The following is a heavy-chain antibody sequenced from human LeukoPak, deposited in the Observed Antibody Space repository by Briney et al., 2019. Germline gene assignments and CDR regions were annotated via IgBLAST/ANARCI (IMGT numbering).Heavy chain of an antibody. CDR2: IYPGDPDT. J-gene: IGHJ6*02. D-gene: IGHD4-17*01. CDR3: ARSSSYGDYVYYYGMDV. V-gene: IGHV5-51*01. Sequence: HGESLKISCKGSGYSFTSYWIGWVRQMPGKGLEWMGIIYPGDPDTRYSPSFQGQVTISADKSISTAYLQWSSLKASDTAMYYCARSSSYGDYVYYYGMDVWGQGTTVTVSS. CDR1: GYSFTSYW.